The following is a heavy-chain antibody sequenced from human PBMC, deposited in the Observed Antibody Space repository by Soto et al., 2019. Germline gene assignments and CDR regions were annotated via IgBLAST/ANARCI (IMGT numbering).Heavy chain of an antibody. CDR1: GGTFSSYA. D-gene: IGHD2-21*02. J-gene: IGHJ4*02. Sequence: SVKVSCKASGGTFSSYAISWVRQAPGQGLEWMGGIIPIFGTANYAQKFQGRVTITADESTSTAYMELSSLRSEDTAVYYCARELPTYCGGDCSYYFDYWGQGTLVTVSS. CDR3: ARELPTYCGGDCSYYFDY. V-gene: IGHV1-69*13. CDR2: IIPIFGTA.